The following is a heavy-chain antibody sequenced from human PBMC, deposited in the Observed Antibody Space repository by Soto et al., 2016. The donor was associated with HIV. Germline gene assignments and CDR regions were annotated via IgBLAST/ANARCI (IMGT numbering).Heavy chain of an antibody. CDR2: ISGSGDST. CDR1: GFTFNNYA. CDR3: AKVRWLRLGAFDI. V-gene: IGHV3-23*01. D-gene: IGHD5-12*01. Sequence: EVQLLESGGGLVQPGGSLRLSCTASGFTFNNYAMSWVRQAPGKGLEWVSTISGSGDSTYYADSVKGRFTISRDNSKNTLYVQMNSLRAEDTAVYYCAKVRWLRLGAFDIWGQGTMATVSS. J-gene: IGHJ3*02.